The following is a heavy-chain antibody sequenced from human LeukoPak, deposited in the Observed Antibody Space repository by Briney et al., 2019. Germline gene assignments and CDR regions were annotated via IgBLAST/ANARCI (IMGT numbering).Heavy chain of an antibody. D-gene: IGHD6-13*01. CDR3: ASRMGVDSSSWYGAFDI. J-gene: IGHJ3*02. CDR1: GGTFSSYA. Sequence: SVKVSCKASGGTFSSYAISWVRQAPGQGLEWMGGIIPIFGTANYAQKFQGRVTITADKSTSTAYMELGSLRSEDTAVYYCASRMGVDSSSWYGAFDIWGQGTMVTVSS. CDR2: IIPIFGTA. V-gene: IGHV1-69*06.